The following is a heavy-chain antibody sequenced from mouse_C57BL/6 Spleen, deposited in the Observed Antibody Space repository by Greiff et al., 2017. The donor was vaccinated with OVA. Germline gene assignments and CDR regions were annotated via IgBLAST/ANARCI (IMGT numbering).Heavy chain of an antibody. D-gene: IGHD1-1*01. Sequence: QVQLQESGPGLVQPSQSLSITCTVSGFSLTSYGVHWVRQSPGKGLEWLGVIWRGGSTDCNAAFMSSLGITKDNSKSQVFFKMNSLQADDTAIYYCAKNYYGSSQPCDVWGTGTTVTVSS. CDR2: IWRGGST. V-gene: IGHV2-5*01. J-gene: IGHJ1*03. CDR3: AKNYYGSSQPCDV. CDR1: GFSLTSYG.